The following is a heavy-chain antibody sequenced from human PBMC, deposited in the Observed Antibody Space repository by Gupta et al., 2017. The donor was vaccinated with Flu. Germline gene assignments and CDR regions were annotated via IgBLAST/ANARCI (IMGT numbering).Heavy chain of an antibody. Sequence: EVKLVESGGDLVQPGGSLRLACVAAGFTFRSSWMTWVRQAPGTGLELVANINPDGSTTNYVYSVKGRFTISRDNAKNSVYLQMNSLRVDDTATYYCVIDPESSAFDIWGQGTRVTVSS. CDR1: GFTFRSSW. V-gene: IGHV3-7*01. D-gene: IGHD1-7*01. J-gene: IGHJ3*02. CDR2: INPDGSTT. CDR3: VIDPESSAFDI.